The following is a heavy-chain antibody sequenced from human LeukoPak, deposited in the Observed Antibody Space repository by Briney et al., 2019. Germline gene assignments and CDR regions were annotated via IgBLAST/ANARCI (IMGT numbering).Heavy chain of an antibody. J-gene: IGHJ4*02. CDR2: ISAYNGNT. D-gene: IGHD3-10*01. CDR3: ARDPRTYYYGSGGYFFYYFDY. Sequence: GASVKVSCKASGYTFTSYGISWVRQAPGQGLEWMGWISAYNGNTNYAQKLQGRVTMTTDTSTSTAYMELRSLRSDDTAVYYCARDPRTYYYGSGGYFFYYFDYWGQGTLVTVSS. CDR1: GYTFTSYG. V-gene: IGHV1-18*01.